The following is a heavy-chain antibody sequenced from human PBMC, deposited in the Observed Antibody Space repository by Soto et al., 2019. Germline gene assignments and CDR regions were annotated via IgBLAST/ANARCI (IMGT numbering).Heavy chain of an antibody. CDR2: IYYSGIT. V-gene: IGHV4-31*03. CDR3: AREPDF. J-gene: IGHJ4*02. D-gene: IGHD3-3*01. Sequence: QVQLQESGPGLVKPSQTLSLTCTVSGGSISSGGYYWSWTRQHPGKCLELIGYIYYSGITYYNPAFKSRVIISVDTTKTQFYLKLSSVTAADTAVYYCAREPDFWSRGTVVTVSS. CDR1: GGSISSGGYY.